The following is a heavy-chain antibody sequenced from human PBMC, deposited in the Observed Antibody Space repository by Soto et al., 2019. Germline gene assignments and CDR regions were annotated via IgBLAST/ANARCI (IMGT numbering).Heavy chain of an antibody. CDR3: ARVLGILTGYYTDWFDP. J-gene: IGHJ5*02. D-gene: IGHD3-9*01. CDR1: GFTCSSYS. CDR2: ISSSSSYI. Sequence: GGPLRLSCAAAGFTCSSYSMNWVRQAPGKGLEWVSSISSSSSYIYYADSVKGRFTISRDNAKNSLYLQMNSLRAEDTAVYYCARVLGILTGYYTDWFDPWGQGTLVTVSS. V-gene: IGHV3-21*01.